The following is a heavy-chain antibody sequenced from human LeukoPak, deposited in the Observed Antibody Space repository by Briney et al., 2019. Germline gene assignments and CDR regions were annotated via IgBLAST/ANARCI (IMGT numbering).Heavy chain of an antibody. V-gene: IGHV4-59*01. J-gene: IGHJ5*02. D-gene: IGHD1-1*01. CDR3: ARDLFAQTTGTLHL. Sequence: PSETLSLTCTVSGGPLNNYYWSWIRQPPGKGLEWVGYISCSGSTNYSPSLESRVTISIDTSKKQFSLNLRSVTAADTAVYYCARDLFAQTTGTLHLWGQGTLVTVSS. CDR1: GGPLNNYY. CDR2: ISCSGST.